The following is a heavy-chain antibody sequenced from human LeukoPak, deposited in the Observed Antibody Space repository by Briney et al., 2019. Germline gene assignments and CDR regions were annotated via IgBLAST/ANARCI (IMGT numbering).Heavy chain of an antibody. D-gene: IGHD3-10*01. J-gene: IGHJ4*02. V-gene: IGHV3-30*18. CDR1: GFTFSSYG. CDR2: ISYDGSNK. Sequence: GRSLRLSCAASGFTFSSYGMHWVRQAPGKGLEWVAVISYDGSNKYYADSVKGRFTISRDNSKNTLYLQMNSLRAEDTAVYYCAKGWFGELWPVDYWGQGTLVTVSS. CDR3: AKGWFGELWPVDY.